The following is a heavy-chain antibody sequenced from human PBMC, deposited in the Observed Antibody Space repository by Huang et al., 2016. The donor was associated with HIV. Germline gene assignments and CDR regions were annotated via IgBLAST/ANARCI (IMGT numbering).Heavy chain of an antibody. CDR3: AAHGRIVGIPAAPLRFDP. CDR1: GGSIISSSYW. CDR2: IYNSGTT. D-gene: IGHD6-13*01. V-gene: IGHV4-39*01. Sequence: QLQLQKSGPGLVKPSETLSLTCTVSGGSIISSSYWRGWIRQPPGKGLEWSGSIYNSGTTYYNPSLKSRVTISVDTSRTQFSLKLSSVTAADTAVYYCAAHGRIVGIPAAPLRFDPWGQGTLVTVSS. J-gene: IGHJ5*02.